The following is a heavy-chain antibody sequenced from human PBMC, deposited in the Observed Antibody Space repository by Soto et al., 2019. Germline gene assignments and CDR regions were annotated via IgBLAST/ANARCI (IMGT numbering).Heavy chain of an antibody. CDR1: GFTFSSYG. CDR3: ARENWGYCSSTSCYDFAW. J-gene: IGHJ4*02. D-gene: IGHD2-2*01. CDR2: IWYDGSNK. V-gene: IGHV3-33*01. Sequence: GGSLRLSCAASGFTFSSYGMHWVRQAPGKGLEWVAVIWYDGSNKYYADSVKGRFTISRDNSKNTLYLQMNSLRAEDTAVYYCARENWGYCSSTSCYDFAWWGQGTLVTVSS.